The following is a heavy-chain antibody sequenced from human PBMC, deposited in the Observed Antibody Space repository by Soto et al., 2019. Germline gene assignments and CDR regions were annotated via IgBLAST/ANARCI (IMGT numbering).Heavy chain of an antibody. CDR2: INSDGSII. J-gene: IGHJ4*02. D-gene: IGHD4-17*01. CDR3: AKDLLGVGPDYTMLQSNYGDYVPPQDY. V-gene: IGHV3-74*01. Sequence: PGGSLRLSCAASGFTISGSWLNWVRQAPGKGLVWVSRINSDGSIINYADSVKGRFTISRDNSKNTLYLQMNSPRAEDTAVYYCAKDLLGVGPDYTMLQSNYGDYVPPQDYRGQGTLVTVSS. CDR1: GFTISGSW.